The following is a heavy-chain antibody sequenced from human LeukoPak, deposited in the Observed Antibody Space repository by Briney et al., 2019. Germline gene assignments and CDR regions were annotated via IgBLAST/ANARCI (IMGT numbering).Heavy chain of an antibody. J-gene: IGHJ5*02. CDR2: IIPIFGTA. D-gene: IGHD2-15*01. CDR1: GGTFSSYA. Sequence: GASVKVSCKASGGTFSSYAISWVRQAPGQGLEWMGGIIPIFGTANYAQKFQGRVTITADESTSTAYMELSSLRSEDTAVYYCALARDIVVVVAADNWFDPWGQGTLVTVSS. CDR3: ALARDIVVVVAADNWFDP. V-gene: IGHV1-69*13.